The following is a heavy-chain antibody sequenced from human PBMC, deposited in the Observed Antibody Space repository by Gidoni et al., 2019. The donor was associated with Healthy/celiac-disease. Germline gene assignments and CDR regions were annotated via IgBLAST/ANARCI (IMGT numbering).Heavy chain of an antibody. CDR1: GGSFSGYY. CDR3: ARKGGYHGWFDP. CDR2: INHSGST. Sequence: QVQLQQWGAGLLKPSETLSLTCAVYGGSFSGYYWSWILQPPGKGLEWIGEINHSGSTNYNPSLKSRVTISVDTSKNQFSLKLSSVTAADTAVYYCARKGGYHGWFDPWGQGTLVTVSS. J-gene: IGHJ5*02. D-gene: IGHD3-22*01. V-gene: IGHV4-34*01.